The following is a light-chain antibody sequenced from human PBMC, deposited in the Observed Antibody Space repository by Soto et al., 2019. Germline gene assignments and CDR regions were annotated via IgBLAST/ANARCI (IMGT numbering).Light chain of an antibody. J-gene: IGLJ1*01. CDR3: ATWDERLNGYV. Sequence: QSVLTQPPSASGTPGQRVTISCSGSSSNIGSNTVDWYQQLPGTAPKLLIYNNNQRPSGVPVRFSGSKSGTSASLAISGLQSEDEAHYYCATWDERLNGYVFGTGTKVTV. V-gene: IGLV1-44*01. CDR1: SSNIGSNT. CDR2: NNN.